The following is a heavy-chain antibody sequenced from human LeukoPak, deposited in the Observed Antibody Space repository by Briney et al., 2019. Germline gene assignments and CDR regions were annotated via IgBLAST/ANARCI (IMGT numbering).Heavy chain of an antibody. J-gene: IGHJ6*02. CDR2: IYYSGST. V-gene: IGHV4-61*01. CDR1: GGSVSSGSYY. D-gene: IGHD2-15*01. CDR3: ARDRVVAATLYYYGMDV. Sequence: SETLSLTCTVSGGSVSSGSYYWSWIRQPPGKGLEWIGYIYYSGSTNYKPSLKSRVTISVDTSKNQFSLKLSSVTAADTAVYYCARDRVVAATLYYYGMDVWGQGPTVTVSS.